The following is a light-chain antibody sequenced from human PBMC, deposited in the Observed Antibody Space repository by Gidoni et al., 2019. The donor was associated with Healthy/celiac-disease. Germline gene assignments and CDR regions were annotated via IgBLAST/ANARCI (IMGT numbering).Light chain of an antibody. Sequence: DIQMTQSPSSLSASVGDRVTITCRARQSISSYLNWYQQKPGKAPKLLIYAASSLESGVPSRFSGSGSETYFTLNNSSLQPEDFATYYCQQSYSTLWTFGQGTKVEIK. J-gene: IGKJ1*01. CDR3: QQSYSTLWT. V-gene: IGKV1-39*01. CDR1: QSISSY. CDR2: AAS.